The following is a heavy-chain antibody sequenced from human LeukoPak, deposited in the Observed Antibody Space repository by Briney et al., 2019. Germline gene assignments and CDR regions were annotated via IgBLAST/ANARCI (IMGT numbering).Heavy chain of an antibody. CDR3: ARDFHAVHFDS. Sequence: GGSLRLSCAASGFTFSSYWMSWVRQVSGKGLVCVARLRSDGTSAMYADSVKGRFTISRDNAKNTLFLQMNSLRVEDTAVYYCARDFHAVHFDSWGQGTLVAVSS. J-gene: IGHJ4*02. D-gene: IGHD2-8*01. CDR2: LRSDGTSA. V-gene: IGHV3-74*03. CDR1: GFTFSSYW.